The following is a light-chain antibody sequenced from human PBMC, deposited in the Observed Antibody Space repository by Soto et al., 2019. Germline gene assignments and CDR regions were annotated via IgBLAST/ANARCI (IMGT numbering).Light chain of an antibody. CDR1: QSISSW. J-gene: IGKJ1*01. CDR3: PQYNSSPP. V-gene: IGKV1-5*01. CDR2: DAS. Sequence: DIQMTQSPSTLSASVGDRVTITCRASQSISSWLACYQQKPWKAPKLLIYDASSLQIGVPSRVSGRGSGTENTLTISTLPPDEFSTCYCPQYNSSPPFGHGTKVESK.